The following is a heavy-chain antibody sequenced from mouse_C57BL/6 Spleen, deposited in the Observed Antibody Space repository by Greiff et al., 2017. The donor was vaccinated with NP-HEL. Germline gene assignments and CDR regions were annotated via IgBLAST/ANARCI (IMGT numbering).Heavy chain of an antibody. CDR1: GYSFTDYN. V-gene: IGHV1-39*01. D-gene: IGHD2-10*01. CDR2: INPNDGAT. CDR3: ADLLHSGYFDV. J-gene: IGHJ1*03. Sequence: EVQLQQSGPELVKPGASVKISCKASGYSFTDYNMNWVKQSHGKSLEWIGVINPNDGATSYNQKFKGKATLTVDQSSSTAYMQLNSLTSEDSAVYYCADLLHSGYFDVWGTGTTVTVSS.